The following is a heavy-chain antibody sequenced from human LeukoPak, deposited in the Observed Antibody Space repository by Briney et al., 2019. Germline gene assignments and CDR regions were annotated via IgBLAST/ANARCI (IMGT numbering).Heavy chain of an antibody. Sequence: SVKVSCKASGGTFSSYAISWVRQAPGQGLEWMGGIIPIFGTANYAQKFQGRVTITADKSTSTAYMELSSLRSEDTAVYYCARYYYDSSGYYYYYYYYMDVWGKGTTVTISS. CDR3: ARYYYDSSGYYYYYYYYMDV. V-gene: IGHV1-69*06. CDR2: IIPIFGTA. CDR1: GGTFSSYA. D-gene: IGHD3-22*01. J-gene: IGHJ6*03.